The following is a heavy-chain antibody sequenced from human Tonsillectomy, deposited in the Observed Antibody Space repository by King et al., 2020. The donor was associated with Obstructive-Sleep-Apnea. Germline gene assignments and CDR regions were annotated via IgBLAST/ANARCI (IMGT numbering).Heavy chain of an antibody. CDR2: INPNSGGT. CDR1: GYTFTGYY. J-gene: IGHJ6*02. CDR3: AREGSGSSNGMDV. V-gene: IGHV1-2*04. Sequence: QLVQSGAEVKKPGASVKVSCKASGYTFTGYYMHWVRQAPGQGLEWMGWINPNSGGTNYAQKFQGWVTMTRETSISTAYMDLSRLRSDDTAVYYCAREGSGSSNGMDVWGQGTTVTVSS. D-gene: IGHD3-10*01.